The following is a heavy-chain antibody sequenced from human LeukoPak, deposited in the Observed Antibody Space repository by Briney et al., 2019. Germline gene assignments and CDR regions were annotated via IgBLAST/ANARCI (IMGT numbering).Heavy chain of an antibody. V-gene: IGHV3-21*01. D-gene: IGHD2-2*01. CDR2: IDKGGTYI. CDR3: AREVLLLVEPAANTVDY. Sequence: GGSLRLPCAASGFTFRDYTINWVRQAPGKGLEWVSAIDKGGTYIKYADSVKGRFTVSRDNAKNSLFLQMNNLRLEDTAVYFCAREVLLLVEPAANTVDYWGQGTRATVSS. CDR1: GFTFRDYT. J-gene: IGHJ4*02.